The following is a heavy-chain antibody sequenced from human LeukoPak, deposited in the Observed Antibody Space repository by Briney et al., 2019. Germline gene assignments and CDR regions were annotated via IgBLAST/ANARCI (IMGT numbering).Heavy chain of an antibody. D-gene: IGHD6-19*01. J-gene: IGHJ4*02. V-gene: IGHV3-74*01. CDR3: AKDVGIAVAGICNY. CDR2: INTDGDTT. Sequence: GGSLRLSCAASGFTFSSSWMHWVRQVPGKGLVWVSRINTDGDTTSYADSVKGRFTISRDNAKNTLYLQMNSLRAEDTAVYYCAKDVGIAVAGICNYWGQGTLVTVSS. CDR1: GFTFSSSW.